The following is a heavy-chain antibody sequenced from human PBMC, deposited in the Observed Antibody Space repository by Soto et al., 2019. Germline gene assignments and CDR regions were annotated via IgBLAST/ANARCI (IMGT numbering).Heavy chain of an antibody. Sequence: GGSLRLSCAASGFTFSSYAMSWVRQAPGKGLEWVSGISHIGGSKYYADSVKGRFTISRDNSQNILYLQMNSPRAEDTAVYYCAKDSGSGYYNYYYYGLDVWGQGTTVTVSS. CDR1: GFTFSSYA. D-gene: IGHD3-22*01. CDR3: AKDSGSGYYNYYYYGLDV. CDR2: ISHIGGSK. J-gene: IGHJ6*02. V-gene: IGHV3-23*01.